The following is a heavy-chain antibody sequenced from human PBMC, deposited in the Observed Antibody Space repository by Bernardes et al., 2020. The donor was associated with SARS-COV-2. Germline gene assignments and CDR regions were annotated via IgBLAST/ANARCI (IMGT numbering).Heavy chain of an antibody. J-gene: IGHJ4*02. V-gene: IGHV1-8*01. CDR3: ARELGGTDSPFDY. D-gene: IGHD3-16*01. Sequence: QKFQGRVTMTSNTSIGTAYMELSSLTSDDTAVYYCARELGGTDSPFDYWGQGTLVTVSS.